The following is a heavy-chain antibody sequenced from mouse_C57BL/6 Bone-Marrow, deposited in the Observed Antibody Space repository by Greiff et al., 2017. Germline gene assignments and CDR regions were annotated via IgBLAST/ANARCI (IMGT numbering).Heavy chain of an antibody. J-gene: IGHJ1*03. V-gene: IGHV1-26*01. D-gene: IGHD1-1*01. CDR1: GYTFTDYY. CDR3: ANDYVSYWYFDV. Sequence: VQLQQSGPELVKPGASVKISCKASGYTFTDYYMNWVKQSHGKSLEWIGDINPNNGGTSYNQKFKGKATLTVDTSSSTAYMELRSLTSEDSAVYYCANDYVSYWYFDVWGTGTTVTVSS. CDR2: INPNNGGT.